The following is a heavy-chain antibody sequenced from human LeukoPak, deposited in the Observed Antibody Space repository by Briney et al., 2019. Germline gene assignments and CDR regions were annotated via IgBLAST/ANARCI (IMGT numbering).Heavy chain of an antibody. Sequence: GGSLRLSCAASGFTFSSYGMSWVRQAPGKGLEWVSAISGSGSSTYYAASVRGRFTISRDNSKNTLYLQMNSLRAEDTAVYYCARDKQVGATHFDYWGQGTLVTVSS. J-gene: IGHJ4*02. D-gene: IGHD1-26*01. V-gene: IGHV3-23*01. CDR2: ISGSGSST. CDR3: ARDKQVGATHFDY. CDR1: GFTFSSYG.